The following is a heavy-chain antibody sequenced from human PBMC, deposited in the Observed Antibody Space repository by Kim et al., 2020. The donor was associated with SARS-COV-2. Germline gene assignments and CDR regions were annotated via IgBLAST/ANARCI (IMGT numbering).Heavy chain of an antibody. J-gene: IGHJ4*02. D-gene: IGHD5-12*01. CDR3: AKGGGIVATIGYFDY. V-gene: IGHV3-30*18. Sequence: GGSLRLSCAASGFTFSSYGMHWVRQAPGKGLEWVAVISYDGSNKYYADSVKGRFTISRDNSKNTLYLQMNSLRAEHTAVYYCAKGGGIVATIGYFDYWGQGTLVTVSS. CDR1: GFTFSSYG. CDR2: ISYDGSNK.